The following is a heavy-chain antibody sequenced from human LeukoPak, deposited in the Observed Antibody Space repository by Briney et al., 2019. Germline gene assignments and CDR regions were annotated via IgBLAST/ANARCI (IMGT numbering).Heavy chain of an antibody. Sequence: SQTLSLTCTVSGGSISSGDYYWSWIRQPPGKGLEWIGRIFASGSTNYNPSLKSRVTISVDTSKNQFSLKLSSVTAADTAVYYCARGPGSYSKEAFDMWGQGTMVTVSS. CDR3: ARGPGSYSKEAFDM. J-gene: IGHJ3*02. CDR1: GGSISSGDYY. D-gene: IGHD3-10*01. V-gene: IGHV4-61*02. CDR2: IFASGST.